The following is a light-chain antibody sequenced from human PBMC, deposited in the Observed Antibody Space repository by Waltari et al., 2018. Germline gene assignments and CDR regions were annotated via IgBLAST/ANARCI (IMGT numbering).Light chain of an antibody. CDR1: SSNIGNNA. Sequence: QSVLTQPPSVSEAPRQRVTISCSGRSSNIGNNAVNWYQHLPGKAPKLLIYYDDLLSSGVSDRFSGSKSDTSASLAISRLQSEDEADYYCAAWDDSLNGLVFGGGTKLTVL. CDR3: AAWDDSLNGLV. V-gene: IGLV1-36*01. CDR2: YDD. J-gene: IGLJ3*02.